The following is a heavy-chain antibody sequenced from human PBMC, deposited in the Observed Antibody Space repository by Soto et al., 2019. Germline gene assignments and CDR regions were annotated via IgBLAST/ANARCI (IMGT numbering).Heavy chain of an antibody. CDR1: GYTFPNYY. CDR2: INSGGGST. V-gene: IGHV1-46*01. J-gene: IGHJ6*02. CDR3: ARDLAGLTTVLYFYGMDV. Sequence: ASVKVSCKASGYTFPNYYIYWVRQAPGQGLEWMGIINSGGGSTSYAQKFQGRVTMTRDTSTSTVHMELSSLRSEDTAVYYCARDLAGLTTVLYFYGMDVWGQGTTVTVSS. D-gene: IGHD4-4*01.